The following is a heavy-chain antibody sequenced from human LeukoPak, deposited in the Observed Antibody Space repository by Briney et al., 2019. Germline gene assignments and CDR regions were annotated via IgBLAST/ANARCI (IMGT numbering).Heavy chain of an antibody. Sequence: GGSLRLSCAASGFTFSSYWMHWVRQAPGKGPVWVSRINNDGSGTTYADSVKGRFTISRDNAKNSLYLQMNSLRAEDTAVYYCARLWKFWGTFDIWGQGTMVTVSS. CDR3: ARLWKFWGTFDI. CDR1: GFTFSSYW. J-gene: IGHJ3*02. V-gene: IGHV3-74*01. D-gene: IGHD3-16*01. CDR2: INNDGSGT.